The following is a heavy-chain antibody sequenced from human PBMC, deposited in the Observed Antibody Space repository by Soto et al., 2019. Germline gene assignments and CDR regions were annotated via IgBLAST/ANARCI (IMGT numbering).Heavy chain of an antibody. V-gene: IGHV3-23*01. Sequence: PGGSLRLSCAASGFTFSSYAMSWVRQAPGKELEWVSAISGSGGSTYYADSVKGRFTISRDNSKNTLYLQMNSLRAEDTAVYYCATRPYYDILTGYYNRWAFDIWGQGTMVTVSS. D-gene: IGHD3-9*01. CDR2: ISGSGGST. J-gene: IGHJ3*02. CDR1: GFTFSSYA. CDR3: ATRPYYDILTGYYNRWAFDI.